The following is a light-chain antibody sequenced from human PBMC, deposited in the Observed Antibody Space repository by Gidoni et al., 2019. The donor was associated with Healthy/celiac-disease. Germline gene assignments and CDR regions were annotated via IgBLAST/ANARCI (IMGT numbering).Light chain of an antibody. V-gene: IGKV1-33*01. J-gene: IGKJ3*01. CDR3: QQYDNLPLT. CDR2: DAS. Sequence: DIQMTQSPSSLSASVGDRVTITCQASQDISNYLNWYQQKPGKAPKPLIYDASNWETGVPSRFSGSGSGTDFTFTISSLQPEDIATYYCQQYDNLPLTFGPGTKVDIK. CDR1: QDISNY.